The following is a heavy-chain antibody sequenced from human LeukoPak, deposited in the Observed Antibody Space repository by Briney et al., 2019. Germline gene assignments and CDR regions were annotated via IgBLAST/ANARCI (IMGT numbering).Heavy chain of an antibody. CDR1: GFTFSSYS. CDR3: AREGQMDTPPDAFDI. Sequence: GGSLRLSCAASGFTFSSYSMNWVRQAPGKGLEWVSSISSSSSYIYYADSVKGRFTISRDNAKNSLYLQMNSLRAEDTAVYYCAREGQMDTPPDAFDIWGQGTMVTVSS. V-gene: IGHV3-21*01. CDR2: ISSSSSYI. J-gene: IGHJ3*02. D-gene: IGHD5-18*01.